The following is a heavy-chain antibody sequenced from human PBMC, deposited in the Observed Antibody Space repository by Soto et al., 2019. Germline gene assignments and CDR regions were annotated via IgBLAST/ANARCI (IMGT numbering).Heavy chain of an antibody. J-gene: IGHJ3*02. CDR2: INHSGST. CDR1: GGSFSGYY. Sequence: QVQLQQWGAGLLKPSETLSLTCAVYGGSFSGYYWSWIRQPPGKGLEWIGEINHSGSTNYNPSLKSRVTISVDTSKNQFSLKLSSVTAADTAVYYCARGHYYDFWSGYYQRSSWIVQGAHGAFDIWGQGTMVTVSS. D-gene: IGHD3-3*01. V-gene: IGHV4-34*01. CDR3: ARGHYYDFWSGYYQRSSWIVQGAHGAFDI.